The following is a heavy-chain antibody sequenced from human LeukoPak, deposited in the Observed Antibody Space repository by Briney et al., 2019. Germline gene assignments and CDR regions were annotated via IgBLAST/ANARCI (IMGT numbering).Heavy chain of an antibody. Sequence: GGSLRLSCVASGFTFSTYGMSWVRQAPGKGLEWVSAISGSGGSTYYADSVKGRFTISRDNSKNTLYLQMNSLRAEDTATYYCARDIRNYYDSGAYGWFDPWGQGTLVPVSS. CDR3: ARDIRNYYDSGAYGWFDP. J-gene: IGHJ5*02. CDR1: GFTFSTYG. CDR2: ISGSGGST. D-gene: IGHD3-10*01. V-gene: IGHV3-23*01.